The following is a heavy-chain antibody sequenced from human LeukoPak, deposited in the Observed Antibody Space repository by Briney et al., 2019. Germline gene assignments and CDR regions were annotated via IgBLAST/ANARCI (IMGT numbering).Heavy chain of an antibody. J-gene: IGHJ5*02. V-gene: IGHV4-31*03. CDR3: ARDSTTYYYGSGSFPYNWFDP. CDR2: IYYSGST. D-gene: IGHD3-10*01. Sequence: PSETLSLTCTVSGGSISSGGYYWSWIRQHPGKGLEWIGYIYYSGSTYYNPSLKSRVTISVDTSKNQFSLKLSSVTAADTAVYYCARDSTTYYYGSGSFPYNWFDPWGQGTLVTVSS. CDR1: GGSISSGGYY.